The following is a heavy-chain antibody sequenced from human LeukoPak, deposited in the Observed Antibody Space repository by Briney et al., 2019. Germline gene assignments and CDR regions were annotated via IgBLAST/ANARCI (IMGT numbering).Heavy chain of an antibody. CDR3: ARECIKTDYYDSSGYGSDIRWFDP. J-gene: IGHJ5*02. CDR2: INPSGGST. CDR1: GYTFTSYY. D-gene: IGHD3-22*01. Sequence: GASVKVSCKASGYTFTSYYMHWVRQAPGQGLEWMGIINPSGGSTSYAQKFQGRVTMTRDTSTSTVYMELSSLRSEDTAVYYCARECIKTDYYDSSGYGSDIRWFDPWGQGTLVTVSS. V-gene: IGHV1-46*01.